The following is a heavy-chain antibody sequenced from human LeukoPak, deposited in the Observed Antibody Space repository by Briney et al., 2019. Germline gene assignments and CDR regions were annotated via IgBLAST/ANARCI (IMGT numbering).Heavy chain of an antibody. Sequence: GGSLRLSCAASGFTFSNYWMSWVRQAPGKGLEWVSYISSSSSTIYYADSVKGRFTISRDNAKNSLYLQMNSLRAEDTAVYYCARDRESVPAAMVRDFQHWGQGTLVTVSS. CDR1: GFTFSNYW. CDR2: ISSSSSTI. J-gene: IGHJ1*01. D-gene: IGHD2-2*01. V-gene: IGHV3-48*01. CDR3: ARDRESVPAAMVRDFQH.